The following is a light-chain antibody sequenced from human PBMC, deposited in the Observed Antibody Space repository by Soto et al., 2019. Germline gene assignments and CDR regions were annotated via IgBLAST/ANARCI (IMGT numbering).Light chain of an antibody. CDR2: GAS. CDR3: RQYDSSPWW. Sequence: EIVLTQSPGTLSLSPGERATLSCRASKSVSSGFFAWYQQKPGQAPTLLIYGASTRATGIPDRFSGSGSGTDFKLTISRLEQEDVAVYYCRQYDSSPWWFGQGTKGEMK. V-gene: IGKV3-20*01. CDR1: KSVSSGF. J-gene: IGKJ1*01.